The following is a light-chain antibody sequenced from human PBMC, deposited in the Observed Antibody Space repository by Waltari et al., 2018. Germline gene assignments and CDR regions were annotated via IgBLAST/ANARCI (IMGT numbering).Light chain of an antibody. V-gene: IGLV2-14*03. Sequence: QSALAQPASVSGSPGQSVTISCTGTGSDVGGYNYVSWYQHHPGKVPKVIIYDVNVRPSGISSRFSGSKSGNTASLTISGLQAEDEADYYCGSYSGTTTYVFGTGTYVTVL. CDR1: GSDVGGYNY. J-gene: IGLJ1*01. CDR2: DVN. CDR3: GSYSGTTTYV.